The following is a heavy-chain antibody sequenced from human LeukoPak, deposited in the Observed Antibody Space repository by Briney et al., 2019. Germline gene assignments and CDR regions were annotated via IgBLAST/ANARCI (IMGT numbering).Heavy chain of an antibody. V-gene: IGHV1-46*01. CDR1: GYTFTGYY. D-gene: IGHD3-10*01. Sequence: ASVKVSCKASGYTFTGYYMHWVRQAPGQGLEWMGIINPSGGSTSYAQKFQGRVTMTRDTSTSTVYMELSSLRSEDTAVYYCARCSSITMVRGPCSLGYWGQGTLVTVSS. CDR2: INPSGGST. J-gene: IGHJ4*02. CDR3: ARCSSITMVRGPCSLGY.